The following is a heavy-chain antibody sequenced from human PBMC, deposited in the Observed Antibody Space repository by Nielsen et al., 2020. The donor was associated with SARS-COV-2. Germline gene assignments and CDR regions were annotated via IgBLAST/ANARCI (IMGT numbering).Heavy chain of an antibody. V-gene: IGHV3-23*01. CDR3: VSCIGSSASSKPGAFDY. Sequence: GESLKISCAASGFTFSSYAMSWVRQAPGKGLEWVSAISGGGGSTYYVDSVKGRFTISRDNAKNTLYLQMNSLRAEDTAVYYCVSCIGSSASSKPGAFDYWGQGTLVTVSS. D-gene: IGHD2-2*01. J-gene: IGHJ4*02. CDR1: GFTFSSYA. CDR2: ISGGGGST.